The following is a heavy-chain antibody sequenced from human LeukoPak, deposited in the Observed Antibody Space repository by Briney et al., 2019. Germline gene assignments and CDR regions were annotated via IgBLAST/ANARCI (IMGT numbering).Heavy chain of an antibody. Sequence: GASVKVSCKASGGTFSSYGFVWLRQAPGQGLEWMGRIIPILGIADYAQRFQGRVTITADVRAATAYMDLTSLRSEDTALYYCVRPLNTMIREITAASDFFSYAMDVWGQGTAVTVSS. V-gene: IGHV1-69*04. D-gene: IGHD3-10*01. CDR1: GGTFSSYG. CDR2: IIPILGIA. J-gene: IGHJ6*02. CDR3: VRPLNTMIREITAASDFFSYAMDV.